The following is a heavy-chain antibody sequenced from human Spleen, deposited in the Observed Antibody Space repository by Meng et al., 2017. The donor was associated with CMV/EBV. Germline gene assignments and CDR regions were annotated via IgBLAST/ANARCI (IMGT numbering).Heavy chain of an antibody. J-gene: IGHJ3*02. D-gene: IGHD3-16*01. V-gene: IGHV3-11*01. CDR2: ISSSDTNI. CDR1: GFTFSDYY. Sequence: GESLKISCAASGFTFSDYYMSWIRQAPGKGLEWLSYISSSDTNIDYADSVKGRFTISRDNAKNSLYLQMNSLRAEDTAVYYCASGGSWRPFHNWGQGTMVTVSS. CDR3: ASGGSWRPFHN.